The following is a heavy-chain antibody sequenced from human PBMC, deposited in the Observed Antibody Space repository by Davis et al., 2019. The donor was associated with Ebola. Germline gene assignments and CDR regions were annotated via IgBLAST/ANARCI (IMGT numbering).Heavy chain of an antibody. V-gene: IGHV4-59*01. CDR1: GGSISSYY. CDR2: IYYSGST. J-gene: IGHJ4*02. Sequence: SETLSLTCTVSGGSISSYYWSWIRQPPGKGLEWIGYIYYSGSTNYNPSLKSRVTISVDTSKNQFSLKLSSVTAADTAVYYCARAGQMSLFNDYWGQGTLVTVSS. CDR3: ARAGQMSLFNDY.